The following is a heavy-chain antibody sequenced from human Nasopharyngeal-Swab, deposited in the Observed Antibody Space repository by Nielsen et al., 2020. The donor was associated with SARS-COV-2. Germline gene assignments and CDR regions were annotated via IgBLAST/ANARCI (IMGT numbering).Heavy chain of an antibody. CDR2: ISYDGSNK. J-gene: IGHJ4*02. CDR1: GFTFSSYG. Sequence: GGSLRLSCAASGFTFSSYGMHWVRQAPGKGLEWVAVISYDGSNKYYADSVKGRFTISRDNSKSTLYLQMNSLRAEDTAVYYCARDRGDGYNLYYFDYWGQGTLVTVSS. V-gene: IGHV3-30*03. D-gene: IGHD5-24*01. CDR3: ARDRGDGYNLYYFDY.